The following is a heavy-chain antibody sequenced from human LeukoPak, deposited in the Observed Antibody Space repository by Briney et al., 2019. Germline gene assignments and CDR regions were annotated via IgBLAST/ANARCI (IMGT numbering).Heavy chain of an antibody. CDR1: GHSSNTFG. CDR3: ANVAKGRYFFYYMDV. V-gene: IGHV1-18*01. CDR2: ISPNNSHR. Sequence: ASVKVSCKASGHSSNTFGITWVRQAPGQGLEWIGWISPNNSHRKYADKFQGTVTMTTDTSTTTSYMELRSLRSDDTAVYFCANVAKGRYFFYYMDVWGKGTTVTVS. D-gene: IGHD2-15*01. J-gene: IGHJ6*03.